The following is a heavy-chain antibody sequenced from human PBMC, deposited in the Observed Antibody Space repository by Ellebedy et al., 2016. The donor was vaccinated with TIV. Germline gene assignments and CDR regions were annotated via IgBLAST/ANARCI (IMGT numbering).Heavy chain of an antibody. CDR2: ISPNGDNT. V-gene: IGHV3-64D*09. D-gene: IGHD2-8*01. CDR1: GFTFSSYF. Sequence: GESLKISCSASGFTFSSYFMHWFRQAPGKGLEFVSTISPNGDNTYYTDSVKGRFTISRDNSKNTLHLQMSSLRAEDTAVYYCARPGKPYAIDYWGQGILVTVSS. CDR3: ARPGKPYAIDY. J-gene: IGHJ4*02.